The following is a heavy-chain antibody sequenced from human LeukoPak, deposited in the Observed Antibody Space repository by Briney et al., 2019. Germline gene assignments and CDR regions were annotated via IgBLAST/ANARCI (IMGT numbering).Heavy chain of an antibody. V-gene: IGHV3-21*01. CDR3: ARVLYTSSWTEYFQH. J-gene: IGHJ1*01. CDR2: ISPSSSYI. Sequence: GGSLRLPCAASGSTFSTYSMNWVRQAPGKGLEWVSSISPSSSYIYYADSVKGRFIISRDNAKNSLYLQMNSLRAEDTAVYYCARVLYTSSWTEYFQHWGQGTLVTVSS. D-gene: IGHD6-13*01. CDR1: GSTFSTYS.